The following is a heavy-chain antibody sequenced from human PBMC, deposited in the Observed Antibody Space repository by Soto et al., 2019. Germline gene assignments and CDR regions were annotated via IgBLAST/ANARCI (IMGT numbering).Heavy chain of an antibody. CDR2: ISSSGSTI. Sequence: PGGSLRLSCAASGFTFSDYYMSWIRQAPGKGLEWVSYISSSGSTIYYADSVKGRFTISRDNAKNSLYLQMNSLRAEDTAVYYCARPWGVVPAAKDNWFDRWGQGTLVTVSS. J-gene: IGHJ5*02. CDR3: ARPWGVVPAAKDNWFDR. D-gene: IGHD2-2*01. V-gene: IGHV3-11*01. CDR1: GFTFSDYY.